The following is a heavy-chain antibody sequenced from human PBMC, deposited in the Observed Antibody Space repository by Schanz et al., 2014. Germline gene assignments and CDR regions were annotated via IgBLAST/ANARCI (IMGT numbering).Heavy chain of an antibody. V-gene: IGHV1-18*01. CDR3: ARGWGYDALTGYVF. CDR1: GYTFTSHG. Sequence: QVQLVQSGAEVKKPGASVKVSCKASGYTFTSHGISWVRQAPGQGLEWMGWITAYNGDTNYALKLQGRVTMTTDTSTSTSYMELTSLRFDDTAVYYCARGWGYDALTGYVFWGQGTLVTVSS. J-gene: IGHJ4*02. CDR2: ITAYNGDT. D-gene: IGHD3-9*01.